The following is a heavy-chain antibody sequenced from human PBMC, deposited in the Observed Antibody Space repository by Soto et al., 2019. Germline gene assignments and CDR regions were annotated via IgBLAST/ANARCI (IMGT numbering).Heavy chain of an antibody. CDR1: GFTFSSYA. Sequence: PVGSLRLCCAASGFTFSSYAVSWVRQAPGKGLEWVSAISGSGGSTSYAQKFQGRVTMTRDTSTSTVYMELSSLRSEDTAVYYCARAVRLRFLEWPSYYYYMDVWGKGTTVTVSS. J-gene: IGHJ6*03. D-gene: IGHD3-3*01. CDR2: ISGSGGST. V-gene: IGHV3-23*01. CDR3: ARAVRLRFLEWPSYYYYMDV.